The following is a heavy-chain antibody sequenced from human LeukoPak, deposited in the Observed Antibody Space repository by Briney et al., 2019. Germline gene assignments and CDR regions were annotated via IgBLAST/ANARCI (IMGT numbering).Heavy chain of an antibody. D-gene: IGHD6-13*01. CDR2: IIPFFGTA. CDR3: ARPSKAAYRSNVPMDV. Sequence: ASVKVSCKASGGTFSSYAISWVRQAPEQGLEWMGGIIPFFGTANYAQKFQGRVTITADKSTSTAYMELSSLRSEDTAVYYCARPSKAAYRSNVPMDVWGKGTTVTVSS. V-gene: IGHV1-69*06. CDR1: GGTFSSYA. J-gene: IGHJ6*03.